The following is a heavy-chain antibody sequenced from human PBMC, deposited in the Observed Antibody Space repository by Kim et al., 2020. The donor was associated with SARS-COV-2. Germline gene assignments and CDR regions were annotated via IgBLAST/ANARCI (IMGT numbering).Heavy chain of an antibody. CDR3: ARERYYDSSGYPDY. D-gene: IGHD3-22*01. J-gene: IGHJ4*02. CDR1: GGSFSGYY. CDR2: INHSGST. Sequence: SETLSLTCAVYGGSFSGYYWSWIRQPPGKGLEWIGEINHSGSTNYNPSLKSRVTISVDTSKNQFSLKLSSVTAADTAVYYCARERYYDSSGYPDYWGQGTLVTVSS. V-gene: IGHV4-34*01.